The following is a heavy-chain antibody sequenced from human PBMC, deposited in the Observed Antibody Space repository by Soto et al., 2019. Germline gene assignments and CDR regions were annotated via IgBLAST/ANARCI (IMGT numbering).Heavy chain of an antibody. CDR1: GFSVRTNGGG. CDR3: AHRPTGWYLFDY. D-gene: IGHD6-19*01. J-gene: IGHJ4*02. Sequence: QITLKESGPTVVKPTQTLTLTCTVSGFSVRTNGGGVGWIRQPPGEAPEWLALIYGNNDKRYSPSLNSRLTITKDASKNQVVLTMTNMDPVDTGTYYCAHRPTGWYLFDYWGQGTLVTVSS. V-gene: IGHV2-5*01. CDR2: IYGNNDK.